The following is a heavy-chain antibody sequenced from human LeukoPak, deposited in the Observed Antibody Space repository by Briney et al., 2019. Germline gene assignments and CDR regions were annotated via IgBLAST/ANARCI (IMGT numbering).Heavy chain of an antibody. J-gene: IGHJ1*01. Sequence: GGSLRLSCAASGFTFRNYWMYWVHQAPGKGLVWIANINEHGIPMYEDSVKGRFTISRDNARDTLYLQMNSLRVDDTAVYYCARVRGGIWGRGTLVTVSS. CDR1: GFTFRNYW. CDR3: ARVRGGI. CDR2: INEHGIP. D-gene: IGHD6-13*01. V-gene: IGHV3-74*03.